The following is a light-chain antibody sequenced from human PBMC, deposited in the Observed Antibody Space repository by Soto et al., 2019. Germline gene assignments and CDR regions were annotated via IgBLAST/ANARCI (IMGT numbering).Light chain of an antibody. CDR2: WAP. V-gene: IGKV4-1*01. CDR1: QSVLYNSNNKNY. CDR3: QQYYSTPRT. Sequence: DIVMTQSPESLAVSLGERATINCKPSQSVLYNSNNKNYLAWYQQKPGQPPKLLIYWAPTRGSGVPDRFSGSGSATDFTLTISSLQAEDVAVYYCQQYYSTPRTFGQGTKVEIK. J-gene: IGKJ1*01.